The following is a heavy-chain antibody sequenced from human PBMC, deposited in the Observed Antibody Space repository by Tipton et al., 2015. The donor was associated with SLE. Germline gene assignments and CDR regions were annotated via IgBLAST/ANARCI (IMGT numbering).Heavy chain of an antibody. J-gene: IGHJ6*03. CDR3: ARVEQQLVLYYYYYMDV. Sequence: SGFTFSSNYMSWVRQAPGKGLEWVSAISGSGGSTYYADSVKGRFTISRDNSKNTLYLQMNSLRAEDTAVYYCARVEQQLVLYYYYYMDVWGKGTTVTVSS. V-gene: IGHV3-23*01. CDR1: GFTFSSNY. CDR2: ISGSGGST. D-gene: IGHD6-13*01.